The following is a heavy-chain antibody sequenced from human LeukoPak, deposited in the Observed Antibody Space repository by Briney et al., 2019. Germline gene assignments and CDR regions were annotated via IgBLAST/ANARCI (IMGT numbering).Heavy chain of an antibody. D-gene: IGHD3-22*01. CDR2: ITSSSSYI. J-gene: IGHJ4*02. Sequence: GGSLRLSCAASGFTFSSFGMHWVRQAPGKGLEWVSSITSSSSYIYYADSVKGRFTISRDNAKNSLYLQMNSLRAEDTAVYYCARHVVAVGFDYWGQGTLVTVSS. CDR1: GFTFSSFG. V-gene: IGHV3-21*01. CDR3: ARHVVAVGFDY.